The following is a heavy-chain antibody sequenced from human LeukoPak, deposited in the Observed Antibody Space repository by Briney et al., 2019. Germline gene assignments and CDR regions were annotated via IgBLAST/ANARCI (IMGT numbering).Heavy chain of an antibody. CDR2: INPNSGGT. CDR1: GYTFTSYY. CDR3: AAHYGGNHFDY. Sequence: ASVKVSCKASGYTFTSYYMHWVRQAPGQGLEWMGRINPNSGGTNYAQKFQGRVTMTRDTSISTAYMELSRLRSDDTAVYYCAAHYGGNHFDYWGQGTLVTVSS. J-gene: IGHJ4*02. V-gene: IGHV1-2*06. D-gene: IGHD4-23*01.